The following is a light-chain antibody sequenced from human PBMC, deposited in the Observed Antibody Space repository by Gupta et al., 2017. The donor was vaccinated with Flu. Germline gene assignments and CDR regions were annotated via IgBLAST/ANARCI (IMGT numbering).Light chain of an antibody. CDR2: DVS. CDR1: SSDVGGRNY. J-gene: IGLJ1*01. V-gene: IGLV2-11*01. CDR3: CSYSGRSTLGV. Sequence: QSALTQPRSVSGSPGQSVTISCTGTSSDVGGRNYVSWYQHHPAKAPKLIIFDVSKRPSGVPDRFSGSKSGSTASLTISGLQIEDEADYYCCSYSGRSTLGVFGTGTRVSVL.